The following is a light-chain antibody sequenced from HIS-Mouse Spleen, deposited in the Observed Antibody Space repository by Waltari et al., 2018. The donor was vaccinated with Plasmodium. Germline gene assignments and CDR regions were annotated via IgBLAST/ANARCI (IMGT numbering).Light chain of an antibody. J-gene: IGLJ2*01. V-gene: IGLV3-25*03. Sequence: SYELTQPPSVSVSPGQTARTTCSGDALPKQHDYWYQQKPVQAPVLVLYKDRERPQGIPERFSGSSSGTTVTLTISGVQAEDEADYYCQSADSSGTYRVFGGGTKLTVL. CDR2: KDR. CDR3: QSADSSGTYRV. CDR1: ALPKQH.